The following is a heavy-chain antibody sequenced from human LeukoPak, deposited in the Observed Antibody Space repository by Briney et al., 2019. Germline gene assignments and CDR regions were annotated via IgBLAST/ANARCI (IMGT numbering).Heavy chain of an antibody. CDR3: ARQGEPVTP. Sequence: SETPSLTCAVSGYPISSGYYWGWIRQPPGKGLEWIGSIYHSGSTYYNPSLKSRVTISVDTSKNQFSLKLSSVTAADTAVYYCARQGEPVTPWGQGTLVTVSS. D-gene: IGHD1-14*01. V-gene: IGHV4-38-2*01. J-gene: IGHJ5*02. CDR1: GYPISSGYY. CDR2: IYHSGST.